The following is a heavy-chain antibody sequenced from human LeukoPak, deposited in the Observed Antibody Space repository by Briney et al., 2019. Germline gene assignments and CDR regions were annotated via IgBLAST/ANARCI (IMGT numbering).Heavy chain of an antibody. CDR3: ARGQWLVPLDF. J-gene: IGHJ4*02. CDR2: IFYSETT. V-gene: IGHV4-59*05. D-gene: IGHD6-19*01. Sequence: SETLSLTCSVSGGSISGYYWSWIRQPPGKGLEWIGSIFYSETTYYSSSLKSRITISVDTSTNQFSLKLSSVTAADTAVYFCARGQWLVPLDFWGQGILVTVSS. CDR1: GGSISGYY.